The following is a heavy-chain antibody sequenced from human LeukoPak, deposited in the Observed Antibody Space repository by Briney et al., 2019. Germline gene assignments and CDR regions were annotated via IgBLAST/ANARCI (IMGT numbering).Heavy chain of an antibody. CDR1: GFTFSSNG. CDR3: AKVLGRPRNNWFDP. CDR2: ISGSGGST. J-gene: IGHJ5*02. V-gene: IGHV3-23*01. Sequence: GGSLRLSCAASGFTFSSNGMSWVRQAPGKGLEWVSVISGSGGSTNYADSVKGRFTISRDNSKNTLYLQMNSLRAEDTAVYYCAKVLGRPRNNWFDPWGQGTPVTVSS. D-gene: IGHD3-16*01.